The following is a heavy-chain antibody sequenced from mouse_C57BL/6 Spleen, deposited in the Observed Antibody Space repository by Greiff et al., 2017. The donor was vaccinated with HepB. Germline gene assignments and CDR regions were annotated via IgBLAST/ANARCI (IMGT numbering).Heavy chain of an antibody. Sequence: QVQLQQSGPGLVAPSQSLSITCTVSGFSLTSYAISWVRQPPGKGLEWLGVKWTGGGTNYNSALKSRLSISKDNSKSQVFLKMNSLQTDDTARYYCARERELYYYAMDYWGQGTSGTVSS. D-gene: IGHD4-1*01. CDR1: GFSLTSYA. CDR3: ARERELYYYAMDY. CDR2: KWTGGGT. V-gene: IGHV2-9-1*01. J-gene: IGHJ4*01.